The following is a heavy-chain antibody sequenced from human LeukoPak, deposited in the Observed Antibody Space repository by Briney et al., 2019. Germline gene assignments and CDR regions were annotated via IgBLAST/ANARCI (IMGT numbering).Heavy chain of an antibody. V-gene: IGHV3-64D*06. J-gene: IGHJ6*02. CDR3: VKGSSGHYYYYGMDV. CDR1: GFTFSSYA. D-gene: IGHD6-25*01. Sequence: GGSLRLSCAASGFTFSSYAMSWVRQAPGKGLEYVSAISSNGGSTYYADSVKGRFTISRDNSKNTLYLQMSSLRAEDTAVYYCVKGSSGHYYYYGMDVWGQGTTVTVSS. CDR2: ISSNGGST.